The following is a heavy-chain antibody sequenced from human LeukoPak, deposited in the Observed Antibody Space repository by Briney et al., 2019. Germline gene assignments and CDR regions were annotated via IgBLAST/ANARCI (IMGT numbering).Heavy chain of an antibody. Sequence: PGASLRLSCAASGFTFSSYAMHWVRQAPGKGLEWVAVISYDGSNKYYADSVKGRFTISRDNSKNTLYLQMNSLRAEDTAVYYCARDRDAFDIWGQGTMVTVSS. CDR1: GFTFSSYA. CDR3: ARDRDAFDI. CDR2: ISYDGSNK. J-gene: IGHJ3*02. V-gene: IGHV3-30*04.